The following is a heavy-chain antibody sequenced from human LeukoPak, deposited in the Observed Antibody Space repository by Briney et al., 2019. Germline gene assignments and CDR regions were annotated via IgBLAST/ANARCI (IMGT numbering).Heavy chain of an antibody. CDR1: GFTFSSYG. CDR3: ARGYYYYYYMDV. V-gene: IGHV3-33*01. CDR2: IWYDGSNK. J-gene: IGHJ6*03. Sequence: GGSLRLSCAASGFTFSSYGVHWIRQAPGKGLEWVAVIWYDGSNKYYADSVKGRFTISRDNSKNTLYLQMNSLRAEDTAVYYCARGYYYYYYMDVWGKGTTVTVSS.